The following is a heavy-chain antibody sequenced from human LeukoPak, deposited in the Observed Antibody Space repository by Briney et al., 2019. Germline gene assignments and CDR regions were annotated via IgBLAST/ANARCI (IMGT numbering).Heavy chain of an antibody. CDR3: PTTNYNDSSEGY. J-gene: IGHJ4*02. CDR1: GFTFSNAW. Sequence: GGSLRLSCAASGFTFSNAWMNWVRQAPGKGLEWVGRIKSKTDGGTTDYAAPVKGRFTISRDDSKNTLYLQMNSLKTEDTAVYYFPTTNYNDSSEGYWGQETLVTSPQ. CDR2: IKSKTDGGTT. D-gene: IGHD3-22*01. V-gene: IGHV3-15*07.